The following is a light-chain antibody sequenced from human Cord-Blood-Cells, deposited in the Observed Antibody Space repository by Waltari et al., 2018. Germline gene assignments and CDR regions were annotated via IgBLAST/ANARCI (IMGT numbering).Light chain of an antibody. CDR3: CSYAGSSTVYV. CDR1: SSDVGSYNL. CDR2: EGS. V-gene: IGLV2-23*01. J-gene: IGLJ1*01. Sequence: QSALTQPASVSGSPGQSITISCTGTSSDVGSYNLVSWYQQHPGKAPNLMIYEGSKRPSGVSNRFSGSKSGNTASLTISGLQAEDEADYYCCSYAGSSTVYVFGTGTKVTVL.